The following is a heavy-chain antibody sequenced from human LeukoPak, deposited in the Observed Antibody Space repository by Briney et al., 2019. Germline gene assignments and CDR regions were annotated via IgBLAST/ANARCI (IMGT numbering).Heavy chain of an antibody. CDR2: IYYSGST. CDR3: ARVWNYYYYMDV. V-gene: IGHV4-39*07. D-gene: IGHD3-3*01. Sequence: SETLSLTCTVSGGSISSSSYYWGWIRQPPGKGLEWIGSIYYSGSTYYNPSLKSRVTISVDTSKSQFSLKLSSVTAADTAVYYCARVWNYYYYMDVWGKGTTVTVSS. J-gene: IGHJ6*03. CDR1: GGSISSSSYY.